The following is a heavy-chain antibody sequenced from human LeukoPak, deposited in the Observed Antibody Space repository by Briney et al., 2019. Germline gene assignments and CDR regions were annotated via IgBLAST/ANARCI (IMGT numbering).Heavy chain of an antibody. V-gene: IGHV4-4*07. CDR2: FYSSGNN. CDR1: GGSMSSYF. D-gene: IGHD3-22*01. J-gene: IGHJ1*01. Sequence: SETLSLTCLVSGGSMSSYFWSWIRQPAGKGLEWIGRFYSSGNNNYNPSLRSRVTMSADTSKNQFSMELTSVTAADTAVYYCARMGYYYDSSGYWEYFQHWGQGTLVTVSS. CDR3: ARMGYYYDSSGYWEYFQH.